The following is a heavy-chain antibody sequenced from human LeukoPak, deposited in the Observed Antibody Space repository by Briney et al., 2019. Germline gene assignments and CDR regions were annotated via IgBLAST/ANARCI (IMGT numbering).Heavy chain of an antibody. D-gene: IGHD3-3*01. CDR3: ASYDFWSGYSFDY. CDR2: INHSGST. J-gene: IGHJ4*02. CDR1: GGSFSGYY. V-gene: IGHV4-34*01. Sequence: SETLSLTCAVYGGSFSGYYWSWIRQPPGKGLEWIGEINHSGSTNYSPSLKSRVSISVDTSKNQFSLKLSSVTAADTAVYYCASYDFWSGYSFDYWGQGTLVTVSS.